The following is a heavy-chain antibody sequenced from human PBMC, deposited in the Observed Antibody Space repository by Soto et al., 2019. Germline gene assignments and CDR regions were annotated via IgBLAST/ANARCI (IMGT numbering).Heavy chain of an antibody. CDR1: GFTFSSYA. CDR3: AKGKGYDHNWGSYRSDDAFDI. D-gene: IGHD3-16*02. Sequence: EVQLLASGGGLVQPGGSLRLSCAASGFTFSSYAMSWVRQAPGKGLEWVSAISGSGGSTYYADPVKGRYTISRDNSKNTLHLQMNCLRAEDTAVYYCAKGKGYDHNWGSYRSDDAFDIRSQGTLVTVAS. CDR2: ISGSGGST. V-gene: IGHV3-23*01. J-gene: IGHJ3*02.